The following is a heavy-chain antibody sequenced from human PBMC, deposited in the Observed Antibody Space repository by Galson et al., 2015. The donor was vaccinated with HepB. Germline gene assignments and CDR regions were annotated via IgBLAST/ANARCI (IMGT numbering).Heavy chain of an antibody. J-gene: IGHJ4*02. CDR2: ISSNGYMI. D-gene: IGHD3-10*01. V-gene: IGHV3-48*03. Sequence: SLRLSCAASGFTFGAFEMNWVRQAPGKGLEWISYISSNGYMIYYAESVKGRFTVSRDNARDSLYLQMNSLRVEDTAVYYCVRDHALWFWYFDPWGQGILVTVSS. CDR1: GFTFGAFE. CDR3: VRDHALWFWYFDP.